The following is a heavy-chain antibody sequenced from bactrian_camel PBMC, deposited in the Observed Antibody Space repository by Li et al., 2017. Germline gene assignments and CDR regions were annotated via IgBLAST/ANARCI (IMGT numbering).Heavy chain of an antibody. V-gene: IGHV3-2*01. J-gene: IGHJ6*01. Sequence: HVQLVESGGDSVRPGGSLRLSCAASGFTFTSYYMNWVRQAPGKGLEWVSTIDTKDHTTRSADSVKGRFTISRDNYQNMLYLQMNSLKFEDAALYYCVTSVATMDEAWGQGTQVTVS. D-gene: IGHD4*01. CDR1: GFTFTSYY. CDR3: VTSVATMDEA. CDR2: IDTKDHTT.